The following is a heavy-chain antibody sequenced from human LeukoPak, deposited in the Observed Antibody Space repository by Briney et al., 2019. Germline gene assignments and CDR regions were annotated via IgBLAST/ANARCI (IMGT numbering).Heavy chain of an antibody. Sequence: SETLSLTCTVSGGSISSSSYYWGWIRQPPGKGLEWIGSIYYSGSTYYNPSLKSRVTISVDTSKNQFSLKLSSVTAADTAVYYCARRPSIVGATDDYWGQGTLVTVSS. V-gene: IGHV4-39*01. CDR1: GGSISSSSYY. D-gene: IGHD1-26*01. CDR3: ARRPSIVGATDDY. CDR2: IYYSGST. J-gene: IGHJ4*02.